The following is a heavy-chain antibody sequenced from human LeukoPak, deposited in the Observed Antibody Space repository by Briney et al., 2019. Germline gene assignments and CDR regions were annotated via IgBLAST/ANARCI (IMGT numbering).Heavy chain of an antibody. V-gene: IGHV3-7*01. D-gene: IGHD3-22*01. Sequence: GGSLRLSCAASGFTFSSYGMSWVRQAPGKGLEWVANINQDGSEKYYVDSVKGRFTISRDNAKNSLYLQMNSLRAEDTAVYYCARVVRDSYYYDSSGREDIWGQGTMVTVSS. CDR2: INQDGSEK. J-gene: IGHJ3*02. CDR1: GFTFSSYG. CDR3: ARVVRDSYYYDSSGREDI.